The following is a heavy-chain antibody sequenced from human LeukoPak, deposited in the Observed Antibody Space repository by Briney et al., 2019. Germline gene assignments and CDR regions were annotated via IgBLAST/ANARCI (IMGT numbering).Heavy chain of an antibody. CDR3: ARGSSSPVPNFDY. D-gene: IGHD6-13*01. Sequence: ASVKVSCKASGYTFTGYYMHWVRQAPGQGLEWVGWINPNNGGTSYAQKFQGRVTMTRDTSITTAFMELPTLTSDDTAVYYCARGSSSPVPNFDYWGQGTLVTVSS. V-gene: IGHV1-2*02. CDR2: INPNNGGT. CDR1: GYTFTGYY. J-gene: IGHJ4*02.